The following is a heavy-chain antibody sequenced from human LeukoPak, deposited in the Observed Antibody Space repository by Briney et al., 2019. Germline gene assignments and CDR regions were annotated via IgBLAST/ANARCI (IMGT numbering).Heavy chain of an antibody. Sequence: ASVKVSCKASGYTFTSYDINWVRQATGQGLEWMGWMNPNSGNTGYAQKFQGRVTMTRNTSISTAYMELSSLRSEDTAVYYCARWPDCSSTSCVGYWGQGTLVTVSS. V-gene: IGHV1-8*01. D-gene: IGHD2-2*01. J-gene: IGHJ4*02. CDR3: ARWPDCSSTSCVGY. CDR1: GYTFTSYD. CDR2: MNPNSGNT.